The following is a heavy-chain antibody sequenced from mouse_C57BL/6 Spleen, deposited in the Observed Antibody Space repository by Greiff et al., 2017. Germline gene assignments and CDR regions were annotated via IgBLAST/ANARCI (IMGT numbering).Heavy chain of an antibody. V-gene: IGHV3-6*01. J-gene: IGHJ3*01. Sequence: EVKLMESGPGLVKPSQSLSLTCSVTGYSITSGYYWNWIRQFPGNKLEWMGYISYDGSNNYNPSLKNRISITRDTSKNQFFLKLNSVTTEDTATYYCARSLDRPAWFAYWGQGTLVTVSA. CDR1: GYSITSGYY. CDR2: ISYDGSN. CDR3: ARSLDRPAWFAY.